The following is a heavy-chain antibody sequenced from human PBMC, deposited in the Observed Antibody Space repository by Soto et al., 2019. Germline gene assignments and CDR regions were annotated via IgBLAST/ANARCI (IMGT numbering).Heavy chain of an antibody. CDR2: IYYSGST. Sequence: QVQLQESGPGLVKPSETLSLTCTVSGGSISSYYWSWIRQPPGKGLEWIGYIYYSGSTNYNPSLKSRVAISVDTSKNQCSLKLSSVTAADTAVYYCARHTGSSSPLFDPWGQGTLVTVSS. J-gene: IGHJ5*02. CDR3: ARHTGSSSPLFDP. V-gene: IGHV4-59*08. D-gene: IGHD6-13*01. CDR1: GGSISSYY.